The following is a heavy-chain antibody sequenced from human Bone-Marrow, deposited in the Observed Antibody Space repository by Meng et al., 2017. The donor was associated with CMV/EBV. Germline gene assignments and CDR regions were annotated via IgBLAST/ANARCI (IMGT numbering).Heavy chain of an antibody. J-gene: IGHJ4*02. CDR3: ARADCSSTSCYIRY. CDR1: GFTFSDYY. Sequence: GSLKISCAASGFTFSDYYMSWIRQAPGKGLEWVSYISSSGSTIYYADSVKGRFTISRDNAKNSLYLQMNSLRAEDTAVYYCARADCSSTSCYIRYWGQGTLVTVSS. D-gene: IGHD2-2*02. V-gene: IGHV3-11*04. CDR2: ISSSGSTI.